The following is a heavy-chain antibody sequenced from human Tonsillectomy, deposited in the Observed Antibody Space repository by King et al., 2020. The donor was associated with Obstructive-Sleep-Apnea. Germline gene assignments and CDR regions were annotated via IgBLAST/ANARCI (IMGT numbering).Heavy chain of an antibody. V-gene: IGHV4-31*03. CDR1: GGSINSGGYY. CDR3: ARDSGYGSGSYYFDY. CDR2: IYYSGST. Sequence: VQLQESGPGLVKPSQTLSLTCTVSGGSINSGGYYWSWIRQHPGKGLEWIGYIYYSGSTYYNPSLKSRVTISVDTSKNQFSLKLSSVTAADTAVYYCARDSGYGSGSYYFDYWGQGTLVTVSS. D-gene: IGHD3-10*01. J-gene: IGHJ4*02.